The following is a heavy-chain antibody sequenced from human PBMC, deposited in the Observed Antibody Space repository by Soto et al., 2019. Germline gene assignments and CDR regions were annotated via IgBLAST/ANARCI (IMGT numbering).Heavy chain of an antibody. CDR3: ARAGDYDFWSGYSNDAFDI. Sequence: PSETLSLTCTVSSGSMSGYYWNWIRQPPGKGLAWIGYIYYSGSTNYNPSLKSRVTISVDTSKNQFSLKLSSVTAADTAVYYCARAGDYDFWSGYSNDAFDIWGQGTMVTVSS. CDR1: SGSMSGYY. J-gene: IGHJ3*02. CDR2: IYYSGST. D-gene: IGHD3-3*01. V-gene: IGHV4-59*01.